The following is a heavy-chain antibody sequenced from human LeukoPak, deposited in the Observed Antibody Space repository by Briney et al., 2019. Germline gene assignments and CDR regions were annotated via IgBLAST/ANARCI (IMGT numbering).Heavy chain of an antibody. J-gene: IGHJ5*02. CDR3: ARGLLQSIPNWFDP. Sequence: GGSLRLSCAASGFTFDDYGMSWVRQAPGKGLEWVSGINWNGGSTGYADSVKGRFTISRDNAKNSLYLQMNSLRAEDTALYHCARGLLQSIPNWFDPWGQGTLVTVSS. CDR2: INWNGGST. D-gene: IGHD3-22*01. V-gene: IGHV3-20*01. CDR1: GFTFDDYG.